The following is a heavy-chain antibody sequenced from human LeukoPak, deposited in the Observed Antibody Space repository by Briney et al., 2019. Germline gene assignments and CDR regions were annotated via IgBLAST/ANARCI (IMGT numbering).Heavy chain of an antibody. V-gene: IGHV3-11*01. Sequence: PGGSLRLSCTASGFNFDYYYMTWIRQPPGKGLEWVSYISNSGNTIYYADSVKGRFTISRDNAKNSLYLQMNSLRVDDTAVYYCARDMTLVTIGHAAFDIWGQGTFVTVSS. D-gene: IGHD4/OR15-4a*01. J-gene: IGHJ3*02. CDR1: GFNFDYYY. CDR2: ISNSGNTI. CDR3: ARDMTLVTIGHAAFDI.